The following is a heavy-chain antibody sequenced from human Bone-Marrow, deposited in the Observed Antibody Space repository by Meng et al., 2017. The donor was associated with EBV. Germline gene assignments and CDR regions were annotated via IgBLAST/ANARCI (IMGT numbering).Heavy chain of an antibody. J-gene: IGHJ4*02. Sequence: VQIVQIGYEFKKPGAAVKVSCKASGYTFTSYAMNLVRQAPGQGLEWMGWINTNTGNPTYAQGFTGRFVFSLDTSVSTAYLQISSLKAEDTAVYYCAREAPDGYNPMPPVYWGQGTLVTVSS. CDR3: AREAPDGYNPMPPVY. V-gene: IGHV7-4-1*02. CDR1: GYTFTSYA. CDR2: INTNTGNP. D-gene: IGHD5-24*01.